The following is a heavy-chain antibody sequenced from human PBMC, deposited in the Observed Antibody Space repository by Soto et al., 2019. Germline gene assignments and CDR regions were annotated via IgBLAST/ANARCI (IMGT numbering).Heavy chain of an antibody. CDR2: IYPGDSDT. CDR1: GYSFTSYW. V-gene: IGHV5-51*01. J-gene: IGHJ4*02. CDR3: ARHPRHGRVIRPSSWFAYFDY. Sequence: PGESLKISCKGSGYSFTSYWIGWVRQMPGKGLEWMGIIYPGDSDTRYSPSFKGQATISADKSISTAYLQWSSLKASDTAMYYCARHPRHGRVIRPSSWFAYFDYWGQGTLVTVSS. D-gene: IGHD6-13*01.